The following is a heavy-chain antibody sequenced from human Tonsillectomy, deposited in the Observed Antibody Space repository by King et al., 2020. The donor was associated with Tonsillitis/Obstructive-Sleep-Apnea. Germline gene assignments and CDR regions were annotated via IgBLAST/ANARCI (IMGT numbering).Heavy chain of an antibody. CDR1: GCSISSYY. V-gene: IGHV4-59*01. Sequence: VQLQESGPGLVKPSDTLSLTCTVSGCSISSYYWSWIRQPPGKGLEWIGYIYYSVSTNYNPSLKSRVTISVDTSKNQFSLKLSSVTAADTAVYYCARDVGLTYYYYMDVWGKGTTVTVSS. J-gene: IGHJ6*03. CDR2: IYYSVST. CDR3: ARDVGLTYYYYMDV. D-gene: IGHD2-15*01.